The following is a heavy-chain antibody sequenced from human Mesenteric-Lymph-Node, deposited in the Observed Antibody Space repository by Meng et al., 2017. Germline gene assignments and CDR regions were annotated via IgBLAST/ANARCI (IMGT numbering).Heavy chain of an antibody. J-gene: IGHJ4*02. CDR3: TRGGMKSPMWVPGC. D-gene: IGHD3-16*01. Sequence: GESLKISCTTSGFTFGEYAVTWVRQAPGKGLEWVGYIRSKPYGGTTEYAASVKGRFSISRDDSNSVAYLQMNSLKTEDTALYYCTRGGMKSPMWVPGCWGQGTLVTVSS. CDR1: GFTFGEYA. CDR2: IRSKPYGGTT. V-gene: IGHV3-49*04.